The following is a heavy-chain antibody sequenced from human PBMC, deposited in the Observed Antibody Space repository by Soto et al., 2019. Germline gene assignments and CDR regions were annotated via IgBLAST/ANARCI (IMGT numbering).Heavy chain of an antibody. CDR3: ARDWAAAGLFDY. Sequence: ASVKVSCKASAYTFTIYGISWVLQAPGQGLEWMGWISAYNGNTNYAQKLQGRVTMTTDTSTSTAYMELRSLRSDDTAVYYCARDWAAAGLFDYWGQGTLVTVSS. J-gene: IGHJ4*02. CDR1: AYTFTIYG. CDR2: ISAYNGNT. D-gene: IGHD6-13*01. V-gene: IGHV1-18*01.